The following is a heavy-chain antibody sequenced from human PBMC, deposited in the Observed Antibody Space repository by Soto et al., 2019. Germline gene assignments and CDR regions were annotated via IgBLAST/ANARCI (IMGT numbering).Heavy chain of an antibody. D-gene: IGHD5-12*01. CDR3: ASRIGGYERY. CDR2: IYYNGNT. CDR1: GVSISSGGHY. Sequence: QVQLQESGPGLVKPSQTLSLTCTVSGVSISSGGHYWSWIRQLPGKGLEWIGYIYYNGNTFYSPSLKSRAAISLDTSKNRFSLRLTSVTAADTAVYYCASRIGGYERYWGQGTLVTVSS. J-gene: IGHJ4*02. V-gene: IGHV4-31*03.